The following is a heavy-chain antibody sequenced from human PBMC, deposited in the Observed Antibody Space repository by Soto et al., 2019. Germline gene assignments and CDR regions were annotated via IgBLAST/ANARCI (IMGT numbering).Heavy chain of an antibody. J-gene: IGHJ4*02. CDR1: GFTFSNYW. D-gene: IGHD4-17*01. V-gene: IGHV3-74*01. CDR2: INTDGSST. CDR3: AKDLHYGASDF. Sequence: EVQLVESGGGLVHPGGSLRLSCAASGFTFSNYWMHWVRQVPGKGLEWVSRINTDGSSTGYAASVKGRFTISRDNAKSTRYAQMNSLRAEDTAVYYCAKDLHYGASDFWGQGTLVTVSS.